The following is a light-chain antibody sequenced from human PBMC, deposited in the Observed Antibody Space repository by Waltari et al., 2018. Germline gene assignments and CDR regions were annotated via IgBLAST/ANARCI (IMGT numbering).Light chain of an antibody. CDR3: QQRSNWPIT. Sequence: EIVLTQSPATLSLSPGERVTLSCRASQTVSSYLAWYQQQPCQAPSLLIYDASNRATGIPARFSGSGSGTDFTLTISSLEPEDFAVYYCQQRSNWPITFGQGTRLEIK. CDR1: QTVSSY. J-gene: IGKJ5*01. V-gene: IGKV3-11*01. CDR2: DAS.